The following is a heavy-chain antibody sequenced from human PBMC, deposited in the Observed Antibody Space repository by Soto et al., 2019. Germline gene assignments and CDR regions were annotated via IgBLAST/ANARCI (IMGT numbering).Heavy chain of an antibody. D-gene: IGHD3-3*01. CDR3: TTPLFLEWLPLDY. J-gene: IGHJ4*02. Sequence: EVQLVESGGGLVQPGRSLRLSCTASGFTFGDYAMSWFRQAPGKGLEWVGVIRSKAYGGTTEYAASVKGRFTISRDDSNSIAYLQMNSLKTEDTAVYYCTTPLFLEWLPLDYWGQGTLVTVSS. CDR2: IRSKAYGGTT. CDR1: GFTFGDYA. V-gene: IGHV3-49*03.